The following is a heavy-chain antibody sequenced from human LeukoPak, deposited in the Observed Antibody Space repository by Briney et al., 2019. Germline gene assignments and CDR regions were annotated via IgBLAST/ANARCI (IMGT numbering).Heavy chain of an antibody. CDR2: IYYSGST. V-gene: IGHV4-59*01. CDR1: GGFISSYY. CDR3: ASLWATGSRSV. J-gene: IGHJ4*02. D-gene: IGHD3-9*01. Sequence: SETLSLTCTVSGGFISSYYWSWIRQPPGKGLEWIGYIYYSGSTNYNPSLKSRVTISVDTSKNQFSLKLSSVTAADTAVYYCASLWATGSRSVWGQGTLVTVSS.